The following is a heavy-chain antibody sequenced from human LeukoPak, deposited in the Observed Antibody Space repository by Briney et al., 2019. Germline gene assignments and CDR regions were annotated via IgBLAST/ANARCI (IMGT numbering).Heavy chain of an antibody. Sequence: SETLSLTCAVSGGSISSSNWWSWVRQPPGKGLEWIGSIYHSGSTYYNPSLKSRVTISVDTSKNQFSLKLSSVTAADTAVYYCAREVNYYGSGSSYFDYWGQGTLVTVSS. CDR3: AREVNYYGSGSSYFDY. V-gene: IGHV4-4*02. CDR1: GGSISSSNW. D-gene: IGHD3-10*01. CDR2: IYHSGST. J-gene: IGHJ4*02.